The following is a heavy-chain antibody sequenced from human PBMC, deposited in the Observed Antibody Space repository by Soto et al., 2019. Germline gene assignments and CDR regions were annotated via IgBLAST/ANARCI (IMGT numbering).Heavy chain of an antibody. D-gene: IGHD1-7*01. J-gene: IGHJ6*02. CDR3: ARVAGAGTTRFVYYYYGMDV. Sequence: PSETLSLTCTVSGGSISSYYWSWIRQPPGKGLEWIGYIYYSGSTNYNPSLKSRVTISVDTSKNQFSLKLSSVTAADTAVYYCARVAGAGTTRFVYYYYGMDVWGQGTTVTVSS. CDR2: IYYSGST. V-gene: IGHV4-59*01. CDR1: GGSISSYY.